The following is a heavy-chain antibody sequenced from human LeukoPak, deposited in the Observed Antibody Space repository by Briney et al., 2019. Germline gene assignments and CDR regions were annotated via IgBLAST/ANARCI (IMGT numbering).Heavy chain of an antibody. Sequence: GGSLRLSCAASGFTFSSYAMSWVRQAPGKGLEWVSAISGSGGSTYYADSVKGRFTISRDNSKNTLYLQMNSLRAEDTAVYYCTRDYSSSSGRAFDIWGQGTMVTVSS. J-gene: IGHJ3*02. D-gene: IGHD6-6*01. CDR2: ISGSGGST. CDR3: TRDYSSSSGRAFDI. CDR1: GFTFSSYA. V-gene: IGHV3-23*01.